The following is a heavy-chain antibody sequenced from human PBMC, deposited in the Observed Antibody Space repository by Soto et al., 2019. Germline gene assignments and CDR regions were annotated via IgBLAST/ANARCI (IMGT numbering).Heavy chain of an antibody. CDR2: IVVGSGNT. Sequence: QMQLVQSGPEVKKPGTSVKVSCKASGFTFTSSAVQWVRQARGQRLEWIGWIVVGSGNTNYAQKFQERVTITRDMSTSTAYMELSSLRSEDTAVYYCAADLRYYYGSGSYDYFDYWGQGTLVTVSS. V-gene: IGHV1-58*01. CDR3: AADLRYYYGSGSYDYFDY. CDR1: GFTFTSSA. J-gene: IGHJ4*02. D-gene: IGHD3-10*01.